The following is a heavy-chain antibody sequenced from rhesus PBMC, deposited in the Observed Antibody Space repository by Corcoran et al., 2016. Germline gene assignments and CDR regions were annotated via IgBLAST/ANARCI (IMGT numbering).Heavy chain of an antibody. CDR2: ICGSGGSN. V-gene: IGHV4S14*01. CDR1: GYSISSGYY. J-gene: IGHJ2*01. CDR3: ARVGSSWSEWDTVGTEWYFDL. D-gene: IGHD5-42*01. Sequence: QVQLQESGPGLVKPSETLSLTCAVSGYSISSGYYWGWIRQPPGKGLEWIGMICGSGGSNALNPSLKSRVTLSVDTSKNQFSLKLSSVTAADTAVYYCARVGSSWSEWDTVGTEWYFDLWGPGTPITISS.